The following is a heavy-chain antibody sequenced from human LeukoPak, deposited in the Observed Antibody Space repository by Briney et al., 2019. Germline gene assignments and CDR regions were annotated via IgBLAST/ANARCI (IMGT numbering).Heavy chain of an antibody. V-gene: IGHV3-21*01. CDR1: GFSFSSNS. D-gene: IGHD1-1*01. CDR2: ISSSSSYI. Sequence: GGSLRLSCAASGFSFSSNSMNWVRQAPGKGLEWVSSISSSSSYIYYADSVKGRFTISRDNTKKSLYLQMNNLRDEDTAVYYCHTTPYYYYYMDVWGKGTTVTVSS. J-gene: IGHJ6*03. CDR3: HTTPYYYYYMDV.